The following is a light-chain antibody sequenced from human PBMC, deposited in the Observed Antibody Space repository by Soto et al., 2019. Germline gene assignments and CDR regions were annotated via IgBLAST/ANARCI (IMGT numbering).Light chain of an antibody. J-gene: IGLJ2*01. CDR1: SSDVGGFNF. CDR2: EVT. CDR3: SSYALSNSVI. V-gene: IGLV2-8*01. Sequence: QSALTQPPSASGSPGQSVTISCTGTSSDVGGFNFVSWFQQHPGKAPKPLMYEVTKRPSGVPDRFSASKSGNTASLTVSGLQAEDEADYYCSSYALSNSVIFGGGTKLTVL.